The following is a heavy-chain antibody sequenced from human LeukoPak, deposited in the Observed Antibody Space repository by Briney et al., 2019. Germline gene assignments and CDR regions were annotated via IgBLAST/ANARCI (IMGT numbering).Heavy chain of an antibody. CDR2: ISGSRGST. CDR3: ATYSSSNGREFQY. V-gene: IGHV3-23*01. CDR1: GFTFSSYA. D-gene: IGHD2-2*01. J-gene: IGHJ1*01. Sequence: PGGSLRLSCAASGFTFSSYAMSWVRQAPGKGLEWVSAISGSRGSTYYADSVKGRFTISRDISKNTLYLQMNSLRAEDTAVYYCATYSSSNGREFQYWGQGTLVTVSS.